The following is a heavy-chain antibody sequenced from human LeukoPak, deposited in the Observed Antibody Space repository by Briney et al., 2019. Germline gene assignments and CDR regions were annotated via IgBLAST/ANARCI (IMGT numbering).Heavy chain of an antibody. CDR1: GGSISSSNW. CDR3: ARRWSPYSWYVGY. D-gene: IGHD6-13*01. J-gene: IGHJ4*02. V-gene: IGHV4-4*02. CDR2: IYHSGST. Sequence: PSGTLSLTCAVSGGSISSSNWWSWVRQPPGKGLEWIGEIYHSGSTNYNPSLKSRVTISVDKSKNQFSLKLSSVTAADTAVYYCARRWSPYSWYVGYWGQGTLVTVSS.